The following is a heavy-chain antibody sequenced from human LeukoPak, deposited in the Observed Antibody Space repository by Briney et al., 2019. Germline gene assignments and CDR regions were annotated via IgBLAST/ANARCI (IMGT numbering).Heavy chain of an antibody. D-gene: IGHD6-6*01. CDR1: GGSISSGGYY. CDR3: ARPLHTSSSWCFDP. V-gene: IGHV4-39*07. J-gene: IGHJ5*02. CDR2: IHHSGST. Sequence: SETLSLTCTVSGGSISSGGYYWSWIRQPPGKGLEWIEEIHHSGSTNFNPSLKSRVTMSVDMSENQFSLTLSSVTAADTAVYYCARPLHTSSSWCFDPWGQGTLVTVSS.